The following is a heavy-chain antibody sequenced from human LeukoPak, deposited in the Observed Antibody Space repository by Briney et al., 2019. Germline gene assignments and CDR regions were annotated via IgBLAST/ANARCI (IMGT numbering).Heavy chain of an antibody. D-gene: IGHD2-15*01. CDR3: ARDLVVLRTLDSDSDP. V-gene: IGHV3-48*04. CDR2: ISSSGSTI. CDR1: GFTFSSYS. Sequence: GGSLRLSCAASGFTFSSYSMNWVRQAPGKGLEWVSYISSSGSTIYYADSVKGRFTISRDNDKNSLYLHMNSLRAEDTAVYYCARDLVVLRTLDSDSDPWGQGTLVTVSS. J-gene: IGHJ5*02.